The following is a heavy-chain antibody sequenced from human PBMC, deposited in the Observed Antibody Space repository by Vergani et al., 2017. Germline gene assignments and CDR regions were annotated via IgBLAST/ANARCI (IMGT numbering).Heavy chain of an antibody. J-gene: IGHJ4*02. CDR1: GGSISSGDYY. CDR2: ISYSGTT. D-gene: IGHD3-22*01. V-gene: IGHV4-30-4*08. CDR3: AREEAYYYDSGSY. Sequence: QVQLQESGPGLVTPSQTLSLICTVSGGSISSGDYYWTCIRQPPGKGLEWIGYISYSGTTYYNPSLKSRVTMSVDTSKNQFSLKLSSVTAADTAVYYCAREEAYYYDSGSYWGQGTLVTVSS.